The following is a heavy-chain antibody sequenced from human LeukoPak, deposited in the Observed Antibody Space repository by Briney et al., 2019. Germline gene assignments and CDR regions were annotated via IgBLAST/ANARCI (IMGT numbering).Heavy chain of an antibody. D-gene: IGHD3-22*01. J-gene: IGHJ4*02. CDR2: FYYSRRT. CDR3: ARGGYVLWYDSSGYYSN. CDR1: GGSISCGDYY. Sequence: SETLSLSCTISGGSISCGDYYWSWIRKPPGKGLEWIGYFYYSRRTYYNPSTESRVTISVDTSKNQFSLKLSSVTAADTAVYYGARGGYVLWYDSSGYYSNWGQGTLVTVSS. V-gene: IGHV4-30-4*01.